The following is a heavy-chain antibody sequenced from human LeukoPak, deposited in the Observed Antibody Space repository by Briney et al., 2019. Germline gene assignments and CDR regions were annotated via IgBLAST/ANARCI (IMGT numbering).Heavy chain of an antibody. J-gene: IGHJ3*02. CDR2: IKQDGSEK. D-gene: IGHD2-2*01. CDR3: AREPSSWEDDAFNI. Sequence: GGSLRLSCVASGFRFSSYWMSWVRQAPGKGPEWVANIKQDGSEKYYVDSVRGRFTISRDNAKNTLYLQMSSLTAEDTAVYYCAREPSSWEDDAFNIWGQGAMVTVSS. CDR1: GFRFSSYW. V-gene: IGHV3-7*01.